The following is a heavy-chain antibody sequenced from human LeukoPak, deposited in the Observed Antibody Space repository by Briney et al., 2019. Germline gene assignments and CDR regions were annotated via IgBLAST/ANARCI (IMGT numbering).Heavy chain of an antibody. CDR3: AKTIGYYYGSGSYGVNYFDY. J-gene: IGHJ4*02. V-gene: IGHV3-23*01. CDR2: ISVSGGST. CDR1: GFTYSSYA. Sequence: GGSLRLSCAASGFTYSSYAMSWVRQAPGKGLEWVSAISVSGGSTYYADSVKGRFTISRDNSKNTLYLQMNSLRAEDTAVYYCAKTIGYYYGSGSYGVNYFDYWGQGTLVTVSP. D-gene: IGHD3-10*01.